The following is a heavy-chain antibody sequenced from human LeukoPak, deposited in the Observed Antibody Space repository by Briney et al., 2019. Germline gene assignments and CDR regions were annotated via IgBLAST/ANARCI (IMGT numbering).Heavy chain of an antibody. D-gene: IGHD3-22*01. J-gene: IGHJ4*02. CDR1: GYSIRSGYY. Sequence: SETLSLTCTVSGYSIRSGYYWGWIRQPPGKGLEWIGSIYHSGSIYHKPSLKSRVTISVDTSKNQFSLKLSSVTAADTAVYYCARDLPSDSSGYYYGSWVYWGQGTLVTVSS. CDR2: IYHSGSI. CDR3: ARDLPSDSSGYYYGSWVY. V-gene: IGHV4-38-2*02.